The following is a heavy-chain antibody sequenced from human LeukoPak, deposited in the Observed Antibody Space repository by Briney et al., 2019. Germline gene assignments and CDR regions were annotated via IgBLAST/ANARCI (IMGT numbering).Heavy chain of an antibody. CDR3: AGTNRILYSPEKYYFDY. V-gene: IGHV3-30-3*01. D-gene: IGHD2-8*01. Sequence: PGRSLRLSCAASGLTFSSYAMHWVRQAPGKGLEWVAVISYDGSNKYYADSVKGRFTISRDNSKNTLYLQMNSLRAEDTAVYYCAGTNRILYSPEKYYFDYWGQGTLVTVSS. J-gene: IGHJ4*02. CDR2: ISYDGSNK. CDR1: GLTFSSYA.